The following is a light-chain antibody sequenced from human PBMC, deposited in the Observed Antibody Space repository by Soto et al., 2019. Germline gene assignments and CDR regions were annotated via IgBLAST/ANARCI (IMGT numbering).Light chain of an antibody. V-gene: IGKV3-20*01. CDR3: QLYGISPH. Sequence: EIVMTQSPATLSVSPGERATLSFRAIQSVSSNYLAWYQQKPGQAPRLLIYASSNRATGIPDRFSGSASGTDFTLTINRLEPEDFAVYYCQLYGISPHFGQGTRLEIK. CDR1: QSVSSNY. J-gene: IGKJ5*01. CDR2: ASS.